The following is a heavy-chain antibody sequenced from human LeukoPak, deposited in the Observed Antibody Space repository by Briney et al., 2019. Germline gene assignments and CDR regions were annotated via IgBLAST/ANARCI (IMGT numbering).Heavy chain of an antibody. CDR2: IIPIFGTA. D-gene: IGHD3-3*01. CDR3: ARAVRFLGYYYYYMDV. V-gene: IGHV1-69*13. CDR1: GGTFSSYA. J-gene: IGHJ6*03. Sequence: GASVTVSCKASGGTFSSYAISWVRQAPGQGLEWMGGIIPIFGTANYAQKFQGRVTITADESTSTAYMELSSLRSEDTAVYYCARAVRFLGYYYYYMDVWGKGTTVTVSS.